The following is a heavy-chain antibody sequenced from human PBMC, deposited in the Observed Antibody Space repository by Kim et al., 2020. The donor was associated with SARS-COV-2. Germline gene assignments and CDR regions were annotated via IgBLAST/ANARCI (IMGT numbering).Heavy chain of an antibody. J-gene: IGHJ4*02. V-gene: IGHV3-48*04. CDR1: GFTFSSYS. CDR3: ARDLGGYDFQGGDY. D-gene: IGHD5-12*01. Sequence: GGSLRLSCAASGFTFSSYSMNWVRQAPGKGLEWVSYISSSSSTIYYADSVKGRFTISRDNAKNSLYLQMNSLRAEDTAVYYCARDLGGYDFQGGDYWGQGTLVTVSS. CDR2: ISSSSSTI.